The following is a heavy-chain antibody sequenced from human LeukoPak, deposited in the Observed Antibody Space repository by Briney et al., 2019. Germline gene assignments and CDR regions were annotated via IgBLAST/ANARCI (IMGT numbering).Heavy chain of an antibody. Sequence: SETLSLTCSVSIGSISSSKWWSWVRQSPVKGLEWIGYIYYSGSTNYNPSLKSRVTISVDTSKNQFSLKLSSVTAADTAVYYCARLRVATASHGYWGQGTLVTVSS. CDR3: ARLRVATASHGY. CDR2: IYYSGST. V-gene: IGHV4-4*02. CDR1: IGSISSSKW. J-gene: IGHJ4*02. D-gene: IGHD5-12*01.